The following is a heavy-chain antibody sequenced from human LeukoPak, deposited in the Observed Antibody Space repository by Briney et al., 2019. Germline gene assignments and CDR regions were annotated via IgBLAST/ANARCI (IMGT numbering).Heavy chain of an antibody. CDR1: GFTFSSYA. Sequence: GGSLRLSCAASGFTFSSYAMSWVRQAPGKGLEWVSAISGSGGSTYYADSVKGRLTISRDNSKNTLYLQMNSLRAEDTAVYYCAKDLGYYGSGSYFHYWGQGTLVTASS. D-gene: IGHD3-10*01. CDR3: AKDLGYYGSGSYFHY. V-gene: IGHV3-23*01. J-gene: IGHJ4*02. CDR2: ISGSGGST.